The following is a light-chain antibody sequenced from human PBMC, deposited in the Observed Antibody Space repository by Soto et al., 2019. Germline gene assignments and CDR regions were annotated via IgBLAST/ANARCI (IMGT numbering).Light chain of an antibody. CDR2: LNSDGSH. V-gene: IGLV4-69*01. J-gene: IGLJ2*01. CDR3: QTWGTGIQV. CDR1: SGHSSEA. Sequence: PVLAQSPSASASLGASVKLTCTLSSGHSSEAIAWHQQLPEKGPRYLMKLNSDGSHNKGDGIPDRFSGSSSGAERYLTISSLQSEDETDYYCQTWGTGIQVFGGGTQRTV.